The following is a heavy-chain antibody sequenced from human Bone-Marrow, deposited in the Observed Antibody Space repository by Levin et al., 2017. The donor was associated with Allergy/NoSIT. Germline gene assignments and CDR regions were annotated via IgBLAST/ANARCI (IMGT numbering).Heavy chain of an antibody. J-gene: IGHJ4*02. CDR2: IKSDGSST. D-gene: IGHD3-9*01. Sequence: GGSLRLSCAASGFSFRAYWMHWVRQTPGKGPVWVSRIKSDGSSTTYADSVKGRFTISRDNAKNTLYLQMNSLRAEDTAVYYCARGTTIDYVDFWGQGTLVTASP. V-gene: IGHV3-74*01. CDR3: ARGTTIDYVDF. CDR1: GFSFRAYW.